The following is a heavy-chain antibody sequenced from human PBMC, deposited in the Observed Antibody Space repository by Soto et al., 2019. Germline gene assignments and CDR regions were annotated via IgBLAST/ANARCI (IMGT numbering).Heavy chain of an antibody. CDR2: INPSGGST. CDR3: ARDKGGYSGHDSLRSYYYYGIDV. D-gene: IGHD5-12*01. CDR1: GYTFTSYY. J-gene: IGHJ6*02. Sequence: GASVRGSCKASGYTFTSYYMHGGRQAPGQGLEWMGIINPSGGSTSYAQNFQRRVTMTRDTSTSTVYMELSSLRSEDTAVYYCARDKGGYSGHDSLRSYYYYGIDVWGQGTTVTVSS. V-gene: IGHV1-46*01.